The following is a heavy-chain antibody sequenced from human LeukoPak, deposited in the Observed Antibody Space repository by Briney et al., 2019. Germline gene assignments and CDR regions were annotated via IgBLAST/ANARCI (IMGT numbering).Heavy chain of an antibody. CDR3: AKDTSWAAAGDYFDY. CDR2: ISGSGGST. V-gene: IGHV3-23*01. J-gene: IGHJ4*02. Sequence: GGSLRLSCAASGFIFSSYAMSWVRQAPGKGLEWVSTISGSGGSTYYADSVKGRFTISRDNSKNTLYLQMNSLRAEDTAVYYCAKDTSWAAAGDYFDYWGQGTLVTVSS. D-gene: IGHD6-13*01. CDR1: GFIFSSYA.